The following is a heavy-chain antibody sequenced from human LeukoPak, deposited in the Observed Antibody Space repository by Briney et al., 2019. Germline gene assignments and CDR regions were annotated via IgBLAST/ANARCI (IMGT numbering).Heavy chain of an antibody. CDR1: GFTFSSYE. D-gene: IGHD2-21*01. CDR3: ARDSLCDWGAFNY. V-gene: IGHV3-7*01. Sequence: GGSLRLSCAASGFTFSSYEMHWVRQAPGKGLEWVAIIKQDGSEKYYVDSVKGRFTISRDNAKNSLYLQMNSLRAEDTAVYYGARDSLCDWGAFNYWGQGTLVTVSS. CDR2: IKQDGSEK. J-gene: IGHJ4*02.